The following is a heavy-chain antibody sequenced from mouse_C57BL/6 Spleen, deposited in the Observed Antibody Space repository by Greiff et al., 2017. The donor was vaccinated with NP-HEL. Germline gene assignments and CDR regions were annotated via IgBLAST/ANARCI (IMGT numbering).Heavy chain of an antibody. D-gene: IGHD1-1*01. J-gene: IGHJ4*01. Sequence: EVKLMESGGGLVKPGGSLKLSCAASGFTFSSYAMSWVRQTPEKRLEWVATISDGGSYTYYPDNVKGRFTISRDNAKNNLYLQMSHLKSEDTAMYYCARDRDCGSSRGGAMDYWGQGTSVTVSS. CDR2: ISDGGSYT. CDR3: ARDRDCGSSRGGAMDY. CDR1: GFTFSSYA. V-gene: IGHV5-4*01.